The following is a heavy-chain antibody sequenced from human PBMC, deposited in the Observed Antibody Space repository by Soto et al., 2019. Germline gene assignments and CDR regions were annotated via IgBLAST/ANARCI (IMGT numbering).Heavy chain of an antibody. V-gene: IGHV1-2*04. CDR2: INPNSGGT. Sequence: GSVKVSCKASGYTFTGYYMHWVRQAPGQGLEWMGWINPNSGGTNYAQKFQGWVTMTRDTSISTAYMELSRLRSDDTAVYYFARVNGVAALNYWGQGTQVTVSS. J-gene: IGHJ4*02. CDR3: ARVNGVAALNY. D-gene: IGHD2-8*01. CDR1: GYTFTGYY.